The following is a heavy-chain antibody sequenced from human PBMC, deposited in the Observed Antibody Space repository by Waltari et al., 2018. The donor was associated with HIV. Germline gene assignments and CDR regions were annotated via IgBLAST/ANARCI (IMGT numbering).Heavy chain of an antibody. Sequence: EVQLVESVGGLVKPGGSLRLSCAASGFTFSSYSMNWVRQAPGKGLEWVSSISSSSSYIYYADSVKGRFTISRDNAKNSLYLQMNSLRAEDTAVYYCARDTSFWSSPDLDAFDIWGQGTMVTVSS. V-gene: IGHV3-21*01. CDR3: ARDTSFWSSPDLDAFDI. J-gene: IGHJ3*02. D-gene: IGHD3-3*01. CDR2: ISSSSSYI. CDR1: GFTFSSYS.